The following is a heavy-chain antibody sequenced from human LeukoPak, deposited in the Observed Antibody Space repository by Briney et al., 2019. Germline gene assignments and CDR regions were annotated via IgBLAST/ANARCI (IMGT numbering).Heavy chain of an antibody. J-gene: IGHJ4*02. CDR3: AKSTSFYLDS. CDR1: GFSFSSYG. CDR2: SRHDEDGK. V-gene: IGHV3-30*02. Sequence: PGGSLRLSCAASGFSFSSYGLYWVRQAPGKGLDWVAFSRHDEDGKYYADSVKGRFTISRDNSKSMLYVQMNSLRAEDTAVYYCAKSTSFYLDSWGQGTLVTVSS.